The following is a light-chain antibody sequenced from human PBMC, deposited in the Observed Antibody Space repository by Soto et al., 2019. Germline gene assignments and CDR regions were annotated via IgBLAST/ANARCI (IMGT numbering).Light chain of an antibody. J-gene: IGKJ1*01. CDR3: QQYNSYSPC. Sequence: DIQMTQSPSTLSASVGERVTITCRASQSISSWLAWYQQKPGKAPKLLIYKASSLESGVPSRFSGSGSGTEFTLTISSLQPDDVAKYYCQQYNSYSPCFGKGTKVEIK. CDR1: QSISSW. CDR2: KAS. V-gene: IGKV1-5*03.